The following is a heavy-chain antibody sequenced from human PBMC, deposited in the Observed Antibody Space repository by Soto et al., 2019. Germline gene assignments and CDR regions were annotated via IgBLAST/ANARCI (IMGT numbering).Heavy chain of an antibody. D-gene: IGHD3-22*01. J-gene: IGHJ6*04. Sequence: QAQLVQSGTEVKKPGASVKISCKATGYTFSSHGITLVRQSPGQGLEWLGWISPYNDDTNYAQILQGRVTLTTHTSKRPADMDMRRLSSDDTGVEYCARWGYYDSSGASSYHYYGMDVWGKGTTVTVSS. CDR1: GYTFSSHG. CDR2: ISPYNDDT. V-gene: IGHV1-18*01. CDR3: ARWGYYDSSGASSYHYYGMDV.